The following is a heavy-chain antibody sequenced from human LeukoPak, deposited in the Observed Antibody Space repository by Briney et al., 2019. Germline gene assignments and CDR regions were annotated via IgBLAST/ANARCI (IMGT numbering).Heavy chain of an antibody. CDR3: ATEPPGTTVTTTPLKY. Sequence: ASVKVSCKASGYTFTDNYMHWVRQAPGQGLEWMGWINPNSGGTNYAQKFQGRVTMTRDTSISTAYMELSRLRSDDTAVYYCATEPPGTTVTTTPLKYWGQGTLVTVSS. D-gene: IGHD4-17*01. CDR1: GYTFTDNY. J-gene: IGHJ4*02. V-gene: IGHV1-2*02. CDR2: INPNSGGT.